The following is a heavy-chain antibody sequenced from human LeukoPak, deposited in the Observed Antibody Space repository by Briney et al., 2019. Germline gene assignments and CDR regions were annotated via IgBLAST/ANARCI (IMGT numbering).Heavy chain of an antibody. Sequence: GGSLRLSCSASGFTFSSYAMHWVRQAPGKGLEYVSAISSNGGSTYYADSVKGRFTISRDNSKNTLYLQMSSLRAEDTAVYYCVKDASRYYYDSSGYYRTAYFDYWGQGTLVTVSS. CDR3: VKDASRYYYDSSGYYRTAYFDY. CDR1: GFTFSSYA. V-gene: IGHV3-64D*09. D-gene: IGHD3-22*01. J-gene: IGHJ4*02. CDR2: ISSNGGST.